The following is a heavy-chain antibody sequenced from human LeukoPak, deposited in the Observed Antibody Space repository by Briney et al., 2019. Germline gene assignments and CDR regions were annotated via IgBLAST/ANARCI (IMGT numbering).Heavy chain of an antibody. Sequence: ASVKVSCKASGYTSTSYGISWVRQAPGQGLEWMGWISAYNGNTNYAQKLQGRVTMTTDTSTSTAYMELRSLRSDDTAVYYCARVGPLAVAGHNWFDPWGQGTLVTVSS. V-gene: IGHV1-18*01. CDR1: GYTSTSYG. CDR2: ISAYNGNT. D-gene: IGHD6-19*01. CDR3: ARVGPLAVAGHNWFDP. J-gene: IGHJ5*02.